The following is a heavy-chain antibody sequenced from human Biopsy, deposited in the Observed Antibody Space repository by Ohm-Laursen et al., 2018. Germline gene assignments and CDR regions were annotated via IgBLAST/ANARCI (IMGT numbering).Heavy chain of an antibody. D-gene: IGHD3-22*01. J-gene: IGHJ2*01. CDR1: GDSISSYY. CDR2: VYYTGST. Sequence: TLSLTCTVSGDSISSYYWSWIRQPPGKGLEWIGYVYYTGSTYYNPSLQSRVTISVDTSKNHFSLRLRSVTPADTAIYYCARDRGFYSDRTVPGYFDLWGRGTLVTVSS. V-gene: IGHV4-59*01. CDR3: ARDRGFYSDRTVPGYFDL.